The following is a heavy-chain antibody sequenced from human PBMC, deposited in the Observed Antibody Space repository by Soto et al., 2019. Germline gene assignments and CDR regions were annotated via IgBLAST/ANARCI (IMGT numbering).Heavy chain of an antibody. CDR3: AKVQNYDFWSGYYSAHFDY. J-gene: IGHJ4*02. CDR2: ISGSGGST. Sequence: GGSLRLSCAASGFTFSSYAMSWVRQAPGKGLEWVSAISGSGGSTYYADSVKGRFTISRDNSKNTLYLQMNSLRAEDTAVYYCAKVQNYDFWSGYYSAHFDYWGQGTLVTVSS. D-gene: IGHD3-3*01. CDR1: GFTFSSYA. V-gene: IGHV3-23*01.